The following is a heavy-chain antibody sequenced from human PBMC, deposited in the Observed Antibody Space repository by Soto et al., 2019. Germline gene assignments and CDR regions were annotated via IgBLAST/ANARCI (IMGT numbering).Heavy chain of an antibody. CDR3: ANVVDFNY. J-gene: IGHJ4*02. V-gene: IGHV3-23*01. CDR2: IRAGGGGT. Sequence: EVQLLESGGGLVPPGGSLRLSCAVSGFTVSDYAVPWVRQAPGKGLEWVSVIRAGGGGTYHADSVKGRFTVSRDNSKNTVYLHMNRVRDEDTVVYYCANVVDFNYWGQGTLVTVSS. CDR1: GFTVSDYA. D-gene: IGHD5-12*01.